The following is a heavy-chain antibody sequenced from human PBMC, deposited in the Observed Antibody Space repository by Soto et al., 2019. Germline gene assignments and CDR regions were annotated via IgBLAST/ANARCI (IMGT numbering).Heavy chain of an antibody. CDR1: GYSFTSYW. CDR2: IIPILGIA. J-gene: IGHJ4*02. V-gene: IGHV1-69*02. Sequence: KISCKGSGYSFTSYWISWVRQVPGKGLEWMGRIIPILGIANYAQKFHGRVTISADKSTSTAYMELSSLRSEDTAVYYCASVPDSVIAIPVGIPYSYYFDYWGQGTLVTVSS. D-gene: IGHD2-21*01. CDR3: ASVPDSVIAIPVGIPYSYYFDY.